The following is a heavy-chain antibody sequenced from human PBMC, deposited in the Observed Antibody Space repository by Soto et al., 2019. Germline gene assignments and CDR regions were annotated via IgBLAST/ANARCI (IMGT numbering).Heavy chain of an antibody. CDR1: GFTFSSYG. Sequence: GSLRLSWAASGFTFSSYGMHWVRQAPGKGLEWVAVIWYDGSNKYYADSVKGRFTISRDNSKNTLYLQMNSLRAEDTAVYYCARLYADSSDIVDYWGQGTLVTVSS. V-gene: IGHV3-33*01. D-gene: IGHD3-22*01. J-gene: IGHJ4*02. CDR3: ARLYADSSDIVDY. CDR2: IWYDGSNK.